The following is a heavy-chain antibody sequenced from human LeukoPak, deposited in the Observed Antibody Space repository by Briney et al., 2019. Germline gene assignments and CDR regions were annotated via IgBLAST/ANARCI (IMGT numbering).Heavy chain of an antibody. J-gene: IGHJ4*02. CDR2: MCSDGSDK. CDR3: AKDGGTVCHVINYSFDS. D-gene: IGHD1-1*01. V-gene: IGHV3-30*02. Sequence: GGSLRLSCAASGFTFSNYAMHWVRRAPGKGLEWVAIMCSDGSDKYHVNSVEGRFTISRDTSKNTLYLQMNTLRTEDTAVYSCAKDGGTVCHVINYSFDSWGQGTLVTVSS. CDR1: GFTFSNYA.